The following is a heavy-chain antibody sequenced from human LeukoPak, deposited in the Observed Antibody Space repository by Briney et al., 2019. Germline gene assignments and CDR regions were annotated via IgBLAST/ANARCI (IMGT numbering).Heavy chain of an antibody. J-gene: IGHJ4*02. CDR3: ARAGYCRSTSCSDSFDY. Sequence: ASVKVSCKASGYTFTSYYMHWVRQAPGQGLEWMGIINPSGGSTSYAQKFQGIVTMTRDTSTSTVYMELSSLRSEDTAVYYCARAGYCRSTSCSDSFDYWGQGTLVTVSS. CDR1: GYTFTSYY. CDR2: INPSGGST. V-gene: IGHV1-46*01. D-gene: IGHD2-2*01.